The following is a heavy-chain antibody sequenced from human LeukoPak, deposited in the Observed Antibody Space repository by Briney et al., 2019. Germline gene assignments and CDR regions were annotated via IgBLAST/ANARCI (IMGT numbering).Heavy chain of an antibody. CDR2: IYHSGRS. D-gene: IGHD2-8*02. CDR1: GDSISNGVKY. Sequence: SETLSLTCTVSGDSISNGVKYWSWIRQHPGRGLEWIGYIYHSGRSYYNPSLKSRITMSVDTSKNQLSLNLSSVTAADTAVYYCARDQVECTGGTCQSRVGFDFWGQGTLVTVSS. V-gene: IGHV4-31*03. J-gene: IGHJ4*02. CDR3: ARDQVECTGGTCQSRVGFDF.